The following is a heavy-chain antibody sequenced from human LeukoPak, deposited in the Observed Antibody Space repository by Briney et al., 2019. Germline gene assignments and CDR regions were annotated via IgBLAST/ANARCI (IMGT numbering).Heavy chain of an antibody. D-gene: IGHD3-10*01. V-gene: IGHV4-61*02. CDR3: ARDPTRTYYYGSGRSLAFDI. CDR1: GGSISSGSYY. Sequence: SETLSLTCTVSGGSISSGSYYWSWIRQPAGKGLEWIGRIYTSGSTNYNPSLKSRVTISVDTSKNQFSLKLSSVTAADTAVYSCARDPTRTYYYGSGRSLAFDIWGQGTMVTVSS. CDR2: IYTSGST. J-gene: IGHJ3*02.